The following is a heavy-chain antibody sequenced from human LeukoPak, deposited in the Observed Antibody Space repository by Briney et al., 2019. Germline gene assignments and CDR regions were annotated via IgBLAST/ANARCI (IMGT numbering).Heavy chain of an antibody. CDR3: ARDFVVVVPALPYFDP. J-gene: IGHJ5*02. CDR1: GYTFTGYY. Sequence: ASMKVSCKASGYTFTGYYMHWVRQAPGQGLEWMGWINPNSGGTNDAQKFQGRVTMTRDTSISTAYMELSRLRSDDTAVYYCARDFVVVVPALPYFDPWGQGTLVTVSS. V-gene: IGHV1-2*02. D-gene: IGHD2-2*01. CDR2: INPNSGGT.